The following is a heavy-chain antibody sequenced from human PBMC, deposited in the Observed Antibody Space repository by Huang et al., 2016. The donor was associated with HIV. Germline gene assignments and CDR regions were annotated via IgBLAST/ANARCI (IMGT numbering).Heavy chain of an antibody. D-gene: IGHD4-17*01. V-gene: IGHV3-49*03. CDR3: SPSGDDYFYFYMDV. CDR2: VRSKAFGGAS. J-gene: IGHJ6*03. CDR1: GFIFNDFA. Sequence: QLVESGGDSVQSGRSLRLSCRGSGFIFNDFAIIWFRQSPGKGLEWICIVRSKAFGGASKSAPSVKDRFTVSRDEAKNVAFLQMDNLQVDDTAIYYCSPSGDDYFYFYMDVWGNGTTVIVS.